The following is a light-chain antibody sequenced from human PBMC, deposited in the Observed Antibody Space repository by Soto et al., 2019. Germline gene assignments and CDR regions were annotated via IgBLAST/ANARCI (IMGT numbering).Light chain of an antibody. Sequence: DLQMTQSPSSLSASVGDRVTITCRASQRISWYLNWYQQKPGKAPKLLIYTASSLQSGVPSRFSGSGSGTDFTLTITSLQPEDFATYYCQQSFSTLWTFGQGTKVEIK. CDR1: QRISWY. CDR2: TAS. J-gene: IGKJ1*01. V-gene: IGKV1-39*01. CDR3: QQSFSTLWT.